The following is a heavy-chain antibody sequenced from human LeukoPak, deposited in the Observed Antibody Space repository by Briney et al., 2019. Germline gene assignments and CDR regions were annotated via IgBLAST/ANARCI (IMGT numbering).Heavy chain of an antibody. CDR1: GFTFSSYW. J-gene: IGHJ4*02. CDR2: INSDGSST. D-gene: IGHD3-10*01. Sequence: GGSLRLSCAASGFTFSSYWMHWVRQAPGKGLVWVSRINSDGSSTSYADSVKGRFTISRDNAKNTLYLQVNSLRAEDTAAYYCARDQDYYGSGSYEYWGQGTLVAVSS. CDR3: ARDQDYYGSGSYEY. V-gene: IGHV3-74*01.